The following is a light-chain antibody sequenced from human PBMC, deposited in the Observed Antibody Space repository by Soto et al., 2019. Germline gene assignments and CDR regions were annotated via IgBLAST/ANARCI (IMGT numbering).Light chain of an antibody. CDR1: QSVSSSY. Sequence: EIVLTQSPGTLSLSPGERATLSCRASQSVSSSYLAWYQQQPGQAPRLLIYGASSRATGIPDRFSGSGSGTDFTLTISRLEPEDVAVYYCQQYGSSSWTFGQGTKVEIK. CDR2: GAS. J-gene: IGKJ1*01. CDR3: QQYGSSSWT. V-gene: IGKV3-20*01.